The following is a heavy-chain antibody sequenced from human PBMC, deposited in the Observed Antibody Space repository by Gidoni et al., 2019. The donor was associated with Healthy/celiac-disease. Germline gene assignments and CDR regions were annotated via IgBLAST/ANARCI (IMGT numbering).Heavy chain of an antibody. J-gene: IGHJ4*02. D-gene: IGHD6-19*01. CDR1: GYPFTGYY. CDR3: ARVARASGWVDY. CDR2: INPNSGGT. Sequence: QVQLVQSGAEVKQPGASVKVSCKASGYPFTGYYMHWVRQAPGQGLEWMGWINPNSGGTNYAQKFQGRVTMTRETSISTAYMELSRLGSDDTAVYYCARVARASGWVDYWGQGTLVTVSS. V-gene: IGHV1-2*02.